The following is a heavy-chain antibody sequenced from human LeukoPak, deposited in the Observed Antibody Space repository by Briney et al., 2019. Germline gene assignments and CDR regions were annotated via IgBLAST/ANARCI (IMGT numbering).Heavy chain of an antibody. J-gene: IGHJ5*02. CDR2: MYYSGST. Sequence: SETLSLTCTLSVGSSSSSNHYWTWIRQPPGKGLEWIGNMYYSGSTYYSPSLKSRVTMSVDTSRNQFFLKVTSVTAADTAVYFCARQTGGSSWSDSWGQGTLVTVSS. CDR3: ARQTGGSSWSDS. D-gene: IGHD6-13*01. CDR1: VGSSSSSNHY. V-gene: IGHV4-39*01.